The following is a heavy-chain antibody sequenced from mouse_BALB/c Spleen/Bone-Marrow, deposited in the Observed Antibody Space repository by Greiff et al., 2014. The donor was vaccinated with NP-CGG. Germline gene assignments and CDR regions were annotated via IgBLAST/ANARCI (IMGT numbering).Heavy chain of an antibody. Sequence: VPLQQSGPELVKPGASVKMSCKASGYTFTSYVMHWVKQKPGRGLEWIGYINPYNDGTKYNEKFKGKATLTSDKSSSTAYMELSSLTSEDSAVYYCARRQFITTAAWFAYWGQGTLVTVSA. CDR1: GYTFTSYV. D-gene: IGHD1-2*01. CDR2: INPYNDGT. V-gene: IGHV1-14*01. CDR3: ARRQFITTAAWFAY. J-gene: IGHJ3*01.